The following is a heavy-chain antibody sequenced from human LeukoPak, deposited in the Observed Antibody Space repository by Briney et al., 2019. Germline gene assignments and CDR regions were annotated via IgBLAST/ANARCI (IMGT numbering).Heavy chain of an antibody. D-gene: IGHD1-26*01. J-gene: IGHJ4*02. CDR1: GGSISSSSYY. Sequence: SETLSLTCTVSGGSISSSSYYWSWIRQPAGKGLEWIGRIYTSGSTNYNPSLKSRVTTSVDTSKNQFSLKLSSVTAADTAVYYCARVPLVGATHFDYWGQGTLVTVSS. CDR3: ARVPLVGATHFDY. V-gene: IGHV4-61*02. CDR2: IYTSGST.